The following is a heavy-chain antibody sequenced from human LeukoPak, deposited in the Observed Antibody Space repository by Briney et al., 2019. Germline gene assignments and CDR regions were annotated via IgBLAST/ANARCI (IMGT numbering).Heavy chain of an antibody. J-gene: IGHJ3*02. V-gene: IGHV4-59*08. Sequence: PSETRSLTCTVSGGSISSYYWSWIQQPPGKGLEWIGYIYYSGSTNYNPSLKSRVTISVDTSKNQFSLKLSSVTAADTAAYYCARHLYSGTLRDAFDIWGQGTMVTVSS. D-gene: IGHD1-26*01. CDR3: ARHLYSGTLRDAFDI. CDR1: GGSISSYY. CDR2: IYYSGST.